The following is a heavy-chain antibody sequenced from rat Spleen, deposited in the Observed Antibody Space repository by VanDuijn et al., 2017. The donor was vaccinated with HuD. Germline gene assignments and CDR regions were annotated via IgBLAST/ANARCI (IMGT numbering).Heavy chain of an antibody. CDR2: ISYEGSST. V-gene: IGHV5-22*01. Sequence: EVQLVESGGGLVQPGRSLKLSCTASGFTLSDYYMAWVRQAPKKGLEWVASISYEGSSTYYGDSVKGRFTISRDNAKSTLYLQMNSLRSEDTATYYCARQGYYGYNYGFAYWGQGTLVTVSS. CDR3: ARQGYYGYNYGFAY. J-gene: IGHJ3*01. D-gene: IGHD1-9*01. CDR1: GFTLSDYY.